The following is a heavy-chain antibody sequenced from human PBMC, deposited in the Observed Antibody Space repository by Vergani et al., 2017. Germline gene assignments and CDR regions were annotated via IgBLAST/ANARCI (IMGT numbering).Heavy chain of an antibody. CDR3: ARAPFNYSNLGFDY. Sequence: QVQLQESGPGLVKPSETLSLTCAVYGGSFSGYYWSWIRQPPGKGLEWIGEINHSGSTNYNPSLKSRVTISVDTSKNQFSLKLSSVTAADTAVYYCARAPFNYSNLGFDYWGQGTLVTVSS. V-gene: IGHV4-34*01. CDR2: INHSGST. J-gene: IGHJ4*02. CDR1: GGSFSGYY. D-gene: IGHD4-11*01.